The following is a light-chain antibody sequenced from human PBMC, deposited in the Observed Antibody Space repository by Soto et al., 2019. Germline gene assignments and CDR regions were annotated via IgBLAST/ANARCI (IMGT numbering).Light chain of an antibody. CDR3: QQYGTSPGT. Sequence: EIVLTQSPGTLSLSPVERATLSCRASHSISSTQLVWYQQKPGQSPPLLVFGASSRATGIPDRFSGSGSGTDFPLTISGLQPEDFAVYYCQQYGTSPGTFGQGTKVDIK. J-gene: IGKJ1*01. CDR1: HSISSTQ. V-gene: IGKV3-20*01. CDR2: GAS.